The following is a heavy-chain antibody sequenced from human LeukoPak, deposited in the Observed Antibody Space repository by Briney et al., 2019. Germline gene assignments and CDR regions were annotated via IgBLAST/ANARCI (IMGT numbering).Heavy chain of an antibody. CDR3: VRYRLWFGGGHIRVHAFDI. CDR1: GGSISSYY. D-gene: IGHD3-10*01. V-gene: IGHV4-59*01. Sequence: SETLSLTCTVSGGSISSYYWSWIRQPPGKGLEWIGYIYYSGRTNYNPSLKSRVTISVDTSKNQFSLKLSSVTAADTAVYYCVRYRLWFGGGHIRVHAFDIWGQGTMVTVSS. CDR2: IYYSGRT. J-gene: IGHJ3*02.